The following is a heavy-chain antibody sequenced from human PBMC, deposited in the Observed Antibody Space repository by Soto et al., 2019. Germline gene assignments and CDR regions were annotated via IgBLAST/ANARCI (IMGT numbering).Heavy chain of an antibody. CDR2: IDGIGSST. J-gene: IGHJ4*02. CDR1: GFTFSNYG. V-gene: IGHV3-23*01. CDR3: AGGLDY. D-gene: IGHD2-15*01. Sequence: EVQLLESGGGLVQPGRSLRLSCAASGFTFSNYGIKLVRQAPGKGLEWVSGIDGIGSSTYYADSVKGRFTISRDKSKNTRFLQMNRLRAEDTALYYCAGGLDYWGQGTLVTVSS.